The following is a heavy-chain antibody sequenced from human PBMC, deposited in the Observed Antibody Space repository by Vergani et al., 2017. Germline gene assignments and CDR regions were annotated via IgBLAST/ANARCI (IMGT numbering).Heavy chain of an antibody. V-gene: IGHV1-69*01. CDR1: GGTFSSYA. CDR3: ARDDPLGYCSSTSCLYYMDV. Sequence: VQLVESGAEVKKPGSSVKVSCKASGGTFSSYAISWVRQAPGQGLEWMGGIIPIFGTANYAQKFQGRVTITADESTSTAYMELRSLRSDDTAVYYCARDDPLGYCSSTSCLYYMDVWGKGTTVTVSS. J-gene: IGHJ6*03. D-gene: IGHD2-2*01. CDR2: IIPIFGTA.